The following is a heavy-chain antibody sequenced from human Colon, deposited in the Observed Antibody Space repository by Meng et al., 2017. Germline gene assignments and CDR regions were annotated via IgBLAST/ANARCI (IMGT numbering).Heavy chain of an antibody. J-gene: IGHJ4*02. Sequence: GESLKISCEASGFTFSNTWMGWVRQAPGKGLEWVANINEHGSEKYYADSLKGRFTISRDNAKNSLYLQMNSLRAEDTAVYYCASHNSFYFVDWGQGTLVTVSS. V-gene: IGHV3-7*01. CDR3: ASHNSFYFVD. D-gene: IGHD2-15*01. CDR1: GFTFSNTW. CDR2: INEHGSEK.